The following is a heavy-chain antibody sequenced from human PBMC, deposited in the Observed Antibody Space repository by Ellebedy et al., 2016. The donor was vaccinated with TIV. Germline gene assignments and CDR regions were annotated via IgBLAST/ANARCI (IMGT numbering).Heavy chain of an antibody. CDR2: ISRNSGSI. Sequence: GGSLRLSCAASGFIFDDYGMHWVRHTPGKGLEWVSGISRNSGSIGYGDAVKGRFTISRDNAKNSLYLQMNSLRVEDTALYYCARGGFLEWLLPFDYWGQGTLVSVSS. J-gene: IGHJ4*02. CDR3: ARGGFLEWLLPFDY. D-gene: IGHD3-3*01. CDR1: GFIFDDYG. V-gene: IGHV3-9*01.